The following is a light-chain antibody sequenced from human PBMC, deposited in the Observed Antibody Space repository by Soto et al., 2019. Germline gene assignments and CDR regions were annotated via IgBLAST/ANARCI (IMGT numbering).Light chain of an antibody. J-gene: IGLJ2*01. CDR2: LNSDGSH. V-gene: IGLV4-69*01. CDR1: SGHSSYA. CDR3: QTWGTGIQV. Sequence: QLVLTQSPSASASLGASVNLTCTLSSGHSSYAIAWHQQQPEKGPRYLMKLNSDGSHSKGDGIPDRFSGSSSGAERYLTISSLQSEDEADFYCQTWGTGIQVFGGGTKVNVL.